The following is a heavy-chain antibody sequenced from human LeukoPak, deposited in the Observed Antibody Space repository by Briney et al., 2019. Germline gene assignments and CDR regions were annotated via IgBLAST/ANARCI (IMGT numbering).Heavy chain of an antibody. D-gene: IGHD1-26*01. CDR3: ARDVSRYCTRGSSFSDA. CDR1: GFPVTTNW. Sequence: HPGGSLRLSYAGSGFPVTTNWIGWIRQAPGKGLQWLGNIKEDGSETYYVGSLKGRLTISRDNAKNSSFLEMSSLGVEDTAVYYCARDVSRYCTRGSSFSDAWGQGTLVTVSS. CDR2: IKEDGSET. J-gene: IGHJ5*02. V-gene: IGHV3-7*05.